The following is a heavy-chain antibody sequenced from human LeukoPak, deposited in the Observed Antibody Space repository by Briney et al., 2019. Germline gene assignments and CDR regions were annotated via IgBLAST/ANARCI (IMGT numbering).Heavy chain of an antibody. V-gene: IGHV3-7*03. CDR3: ARGRTYYGSGSYYEDY. Sequence: GGSLRLSCAASGFTFSSYWMSWVRQAPGKGLEWVANIKQDGSEKYYVDSVKGRFTISRDNAKNSLYLQMNSLRAEDTAVYYCARGRTYYGSGSYYEDYWGQGTLVTVSS. J-gene: IGHJ4*02. CDR1: GFTFSSYW. D-gene: IGHD3-10*01. CDR2: IKQDGSEK.